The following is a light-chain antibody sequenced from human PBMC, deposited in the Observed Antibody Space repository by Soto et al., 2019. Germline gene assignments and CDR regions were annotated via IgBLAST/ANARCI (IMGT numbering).Light chain of an antibody. V-gene: IGKV3-15*01. CDR3: QQYNTWLWT. CDR2: GAS. J-gene: IGKJ1*01. Sequence: EVVMTQSPATLSVSPGERATLSCRASQSVNANLAWYQQKPGQAPRLLIHGASNRATGIPARFSGSGFGTESIXXIXSPXSEDFAVYYCQQYNTWLWTFGQGTKVEI. CDR1: QSVNAN.